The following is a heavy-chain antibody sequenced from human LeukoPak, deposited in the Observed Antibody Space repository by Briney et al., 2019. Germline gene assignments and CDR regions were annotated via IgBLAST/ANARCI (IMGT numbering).Heavy chain of an antibody. J-gene: IGHJ6*02. CDR1: GFTFSSYA. CDR3: AKDLDIVVVPAASRYYYYGRDV. V-gene: IGHV3-23*01. CDR2: ISGSGGST. D-gene: IGHD2-2*03. Sequence: GGSLRLSCAASGFTFSSYAMRWVRQAPGKGLEWVSAISGSGGSTYYADSVKGRFTISRDNSKNTLYLQMNSLRAEDTAVYYCAKDLDIVVVPAASRYYYYGRDVWGQGTTVTVSS.